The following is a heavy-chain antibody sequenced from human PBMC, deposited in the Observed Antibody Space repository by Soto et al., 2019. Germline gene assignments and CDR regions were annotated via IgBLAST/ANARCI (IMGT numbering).Heavy chain of an antibody. D-gene: IGHD3-10*01. CDR2: IIPILGIA. V-gene: IGHV1-69*02. CDR1: GGTFSSYT. J-gene: IGHJ4*02. CDR3: ARSSGSGSYYTVLFDY. Sequence: QVQLVQSGAEVKKPGSSVKVSCKASGGTFSSYTISWVRQAPGQGLEWMGRIIPILGIANYAQKFQGRVTITADKXTXQAYMELSSLRSEDTAVYYCARSSGSGSYYTVLFDYWGQGTLVTVSS.